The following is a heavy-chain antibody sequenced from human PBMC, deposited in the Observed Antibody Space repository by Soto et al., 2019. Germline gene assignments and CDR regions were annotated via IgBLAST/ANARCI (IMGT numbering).Heavy chain of an antibody. V-gene: IGHV3-23*01. CDR3: AKASYTTTYWSPYGMYV. J-gene: IGHJ6*02. CDR2: VSESGESI. CDR1: GFTLSNYA. D-gene: IGHD1-26*01. Sequence: VGSLSLSFTASGFTLSNYAMRWVRQAPGKGLEWVASVSESGESIYYADSVKGRFTVSKDTSKNTLYLQMNSLRVDDTAVFYCAKASYTTTYWSPYGMYVWGQGTTVTVYS.